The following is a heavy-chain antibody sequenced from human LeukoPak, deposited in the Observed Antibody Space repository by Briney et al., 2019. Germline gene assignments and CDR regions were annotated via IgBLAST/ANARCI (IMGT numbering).Heavy chain of an antibody. V-gene: IGHV1-69*06. D-gene: IGHD4-17*01. CDR3: ARGDYVAPNTFDY. Sequence: SVKVSCKASGGTFSSYAISWVRQAPGQGLEWMGGIIPIFGTANYAQKFQGRVTITADKSMSTAYMELSSLRSEDTAVYYCARGDYVAPNTFDYWGQGTLVTVSS. CDR1: GGTFSSYA. J-gene: IGHJ4*02. CDR2: IIPIFGTA.